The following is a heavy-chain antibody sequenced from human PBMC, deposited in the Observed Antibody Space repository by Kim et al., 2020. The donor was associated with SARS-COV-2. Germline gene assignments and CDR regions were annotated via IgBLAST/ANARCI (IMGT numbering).Heavy chain of an antibody. J-gene: IGHJ5*02. Sequence: GGSLRLSCAASGFTFSSYSMNWVRQAPGKGLEWVSSISSSSSYIYYADSVKGRFTISRDNAKNSLYLQMNSLRAEDTAVYYCARVSDYANWFDPWGQGTLVTVSS. V-gene: IGHV3-21*01. CDR1: GFTFSSYS. CDR3: ARVSDYANWFDP. D-gene: IGHD4-17*01. CDR2: ISSSSSYI.